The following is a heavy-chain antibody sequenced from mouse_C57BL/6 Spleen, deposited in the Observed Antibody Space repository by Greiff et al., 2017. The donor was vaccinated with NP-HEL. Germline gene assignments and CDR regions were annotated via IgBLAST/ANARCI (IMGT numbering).Heavy chain of an antibody. CDR2: ISSGSSTI. CDR3: ARPYLFMDLWYFDV. CDR1: GFTFSDYG. J-gene: IGHJ1*03. V-gene: IGHV5-17*01. Sequence: EVKLVESGGGLVKPGGSLKLSCAASGFTFSDYGMHWVRQAPEKGLEWVAYISSGSSTIYYADTVKGRFTISRDNAKNTLFLQMTSLRSEDTAMYYCARPYLFMDLWYFDVWGTGTTVTVSS. D-gene: IGHD1-1*01.